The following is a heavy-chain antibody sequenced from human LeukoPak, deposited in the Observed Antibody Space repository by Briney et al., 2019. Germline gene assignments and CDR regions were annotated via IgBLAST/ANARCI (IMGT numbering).Heavy chain of an antibody. CDR2: INPNSGGT. J-gene: IGHJ6*02. CDR1: GYTFTGYY. CDR3: AGECIAVAGSHYYYYYGMDV. Sequence: ASVKVSCKASGYTFTGYYMHWVRQAPGQGLEWMGWINPNSGGTNYAQKFQGRVTMTRDTSISTAYMELSRLRSDDTAVYYCAGECIAVAGSHYYYYYGMDVWGQGTTVTVSS. V-gene: IGHV1-2*02. D-gene: IGHD6-19*01.